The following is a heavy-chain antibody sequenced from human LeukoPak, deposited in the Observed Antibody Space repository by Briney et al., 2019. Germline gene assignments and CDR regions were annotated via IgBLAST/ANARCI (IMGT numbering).Heavy chain of an antibody. D-gene: IGHD1-1*01. Sequence: PGGSLRLSCAASGYTFSHYSVNWVRQAPGKGLEWVSSISSSSSYIYYADSVKGRFTISRDNAKNSLYLQMNSLRAEDTAVYYCARGANWNDVAAFDIWGQGTMVTVSS. CDR1: GYTFSHYS. J-gene: IGHJ3*02. CDR2: ISSSSSYI. V-gene: IGHV3-21*01. CDR3: ARGANWNDVAAFDI.